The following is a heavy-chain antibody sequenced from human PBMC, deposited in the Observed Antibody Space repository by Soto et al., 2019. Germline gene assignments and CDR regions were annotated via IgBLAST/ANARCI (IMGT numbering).Heavy chain of an antibody. CDR2: MNPNSGNT. D-gene: IGHD3-3*01. Sequence: ASVKVSCKASGYTFTSYDINWVRQATGQGLEWMGWMNPNSGNTGYAQKFQGRVTMTRNTSISTAYMELSSLRSEDTAVYYCARDHYYDFWSGYGYYYYYGMDVWGQGTTVTAP. J-gene: IGHJ6*02. CDR3: ARDHYYDFWSGYGYYYYYGMDV. V-gene: IGHV1-8*01. CDR1: GYTFTSYD.